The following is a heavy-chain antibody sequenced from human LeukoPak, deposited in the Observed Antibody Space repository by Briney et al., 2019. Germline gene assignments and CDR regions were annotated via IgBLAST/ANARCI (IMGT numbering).Heavy chain of an antibody. CDR2: ISGSGGST. CDR3: AKPEGDSSSWYN. CDR1: GFTFSSYA. J-gene: IGHJ4*02. Sequence: PGGSLRLSCAAPGFTFSSYAMSWVRQAPGKGLEWVSAISGSGGSTYYADSVKGRFTISRDNSKNTLYLQMNSLRAEDTAVYYCAKPEGDSSSWYNWGQGTLVTVSS. D-gene: IGHD6-13*01. V-gene: IGHV3-23*01.